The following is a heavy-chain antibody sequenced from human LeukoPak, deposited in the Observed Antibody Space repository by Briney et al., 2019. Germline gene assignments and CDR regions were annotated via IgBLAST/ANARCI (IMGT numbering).Heavy chain of an antibody. Sequence: GGSLRLSCAASGFTFSGYSMSWVRQAPGNGLEWVSLISASAGSTYYADSVKGRFTISRDNPKNTLYLQMNSLRVEDTAVYYCAKSMFVYGDYVPDYWGQGTLVTVSS. J-gene: IGHJ4*02. V-gene: IGHV3-23*01. D-gene: IGHD4-17*01. CDR2: ISASAGST. CDR3: AKSMFVYGDYVPDY. CDR1: GFTFSGYS.